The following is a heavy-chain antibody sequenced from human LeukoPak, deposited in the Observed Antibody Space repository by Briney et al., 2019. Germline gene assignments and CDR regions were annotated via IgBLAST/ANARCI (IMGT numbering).Heavy chain of an antibody. V-gene: IGHV1-46*01. Sequence: ASVKVPCKASGYTFTSYYMRWVRQAPGQGLEWMGIINPSGGSTSYAQKFQGRVTMTRDMSTSTVYMELSSLRSEDTAVYYCARDLSRGSGWFDPWGQGTLVTVSS. CDR1: GYTFTSYY. CDR3: ARDLSRGSGWFDP. CDR2: INPSGGST. J-gene: IGHJ5*02. D-gene: IGHD3-16*02.